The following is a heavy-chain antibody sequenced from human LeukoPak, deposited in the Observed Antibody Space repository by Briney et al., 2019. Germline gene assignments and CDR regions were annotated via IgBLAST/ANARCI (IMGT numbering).Heavy chain of an antibody. CDR1: GFTFSSYW. CDR2: IKQDGSGK. V-gene: IGHV3-7*01. D-gene: IGHD5-18*01. CDR3: ARMTRYTFPAIDY. Sequence: GGSLRLSCAASGFTFSSYWMSWVRQAPGKGLEWVANIKQDGSGKYYVDSVKGRFTISRDNAKNSLYLQMNSLRAEDTAVYYCARMTRYTFPAIDYWGQGTLVTVSS. J-gene: IGHJ4*02.